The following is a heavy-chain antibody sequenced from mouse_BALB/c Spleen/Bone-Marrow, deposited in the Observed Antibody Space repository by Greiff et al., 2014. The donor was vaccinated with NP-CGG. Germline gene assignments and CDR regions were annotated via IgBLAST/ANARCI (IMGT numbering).Heavy chain of an antibody. CDR3: TSQGFAC. D-gene: IGHD3-2*02. J-gene: IGHJ3*01. CDR2: ILPGSGNT. CDR1: GYTFSSYW. V-gene: IGHV1-9*01. Sequence: ESGPELMKPGASVKISCKATGYTFSSYWIEWVKQRPGHGLEWIGEILPGSGNTHYNEKFKGKATFTADTSSNTAYMQLSSLTSEGSAVYYCTSQGFACWGQGTLVTVSA.